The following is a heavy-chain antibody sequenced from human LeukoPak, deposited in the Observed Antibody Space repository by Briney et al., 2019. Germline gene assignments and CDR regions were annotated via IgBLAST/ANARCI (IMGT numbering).Heavy chain of an antibody. D-gene: IGHD6-19*01. CDR2: IDYGSGGS. V-gene: IGHV3-23*01. Sequence: GGSLRLSCAASGFTFSSYAMGWVRQAPGKGLEWVSLIDYGSGGSHDADSVKGRSTISRDNSKNTLYLQMNSLRAEDTAIYYCAKAHSSGWTTRYFDCWGQVALVTVSS. CDR3: AKAHSSGWTTRYFDC. J-gene: IGHJ4*02. CDR1: GFTFSSYA.